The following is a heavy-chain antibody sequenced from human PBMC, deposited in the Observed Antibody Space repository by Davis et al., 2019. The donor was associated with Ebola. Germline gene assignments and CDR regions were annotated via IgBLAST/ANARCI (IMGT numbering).Heavy chain of an antibody. Sequence: AASVKVSCKASGYTFTGYYMHWVRQAPGQGLEWMGWINPNSGGTNYAQKFQGWVTMTRDTSISTAYMELSRLRSDDTAVYYCAREGRSGTNGVCCDAFDIWGQGTTVTVSS. CDR1: GYTFTGYY. CDR3: AREGRSGTNGVCCDAFDI. V-gene: IGHV1-2*04. D-gene: IGHD2-8*01. J-gene: IGHJ3*02. CDR2: INPNSGGT.